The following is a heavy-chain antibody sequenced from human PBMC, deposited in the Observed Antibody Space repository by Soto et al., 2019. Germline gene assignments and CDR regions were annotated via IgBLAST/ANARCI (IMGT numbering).Heavy chain of an antibody. CDR1: GFTFSSYA. J-gene: IGHJ5*02. CDR2: ISYDGSNK. D-gene: IGHD6-6*01. Sequence: PGGSLRLSCAASGFTFSSYAMHWVRQAPGKGLEWVAVISYDGSNKYYADSVKGRFTISRDNSKNTLYLQMNSLGAEDTAVYYCASSGSSSYNWSDPWGQGTLVTVSS. V-gene: IGHV3-30-3*01. CDR3: ASSGSSSYNWSDP.